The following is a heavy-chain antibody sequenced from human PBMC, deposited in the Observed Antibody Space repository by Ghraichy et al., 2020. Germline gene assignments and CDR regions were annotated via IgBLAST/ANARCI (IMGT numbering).Heavy chain of an antibody. Sequence: ESLNISCAASGFTFSSYSMNWVRQAPGKGLEWVSFMTTTSSTISYADSVKGRFTIYRDNAKNTLFLQMSSLRDDDTGVYYCARTTTYCGDECYSLFDYWGQGTLVTVSS. CDR1: GFTFSSYS. D-gene: IGHD2-21*01. CDR3: ARTTTYCGDECYSLFDY. V-gene: IGHV3-48*02. CDR2: MTTTSSTI. J-gene: IGHJ4*02.